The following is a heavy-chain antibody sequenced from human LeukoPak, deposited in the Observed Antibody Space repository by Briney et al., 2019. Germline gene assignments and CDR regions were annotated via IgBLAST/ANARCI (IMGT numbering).Heavy chain of an antibody. CDR3: AKNIWTEMATIYYYMDV. V-gene: IGHV3-23*01. D-gene: IGHD5-24*01. CDR2: ISGSAYST. Sequence: GGSLGLSCAASGFTFSSYAMSWVRQAPGKGLEWVSAISGSAYSTYYADSVKGRFTISRDNSKNTLYLQMNSLRAEDTAVYYCAKNIWTEMATIYYYMDVWGKGTTVTVPS. CDR1: GFTFSSYA. J-gene: IGHJ6*03.